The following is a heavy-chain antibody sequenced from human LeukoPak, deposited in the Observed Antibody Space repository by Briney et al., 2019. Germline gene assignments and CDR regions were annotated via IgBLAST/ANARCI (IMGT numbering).Heavy chain of an antibody. CDR2: IIHIFGTA. D-gene: IGHD3-22*01. J-gene: IGHJ4*02. Sequence: SVKVSSKASGGAFISYAISWVRQAPGQGLEWMGRIIHIFGTANYPQKFPGRVTITTDESTSTAYMELSSLRSEDTAVYYCASGLYDSSGSNDYWGQGTLVTVSS. CDR1: GGAFISYA. V-gene: IGHV1-69*05. CDR3: ASGLYDSSGSNDY.